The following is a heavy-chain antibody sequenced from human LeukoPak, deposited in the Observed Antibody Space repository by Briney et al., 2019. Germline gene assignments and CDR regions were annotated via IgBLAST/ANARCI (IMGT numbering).Heavy chain of an antibody. D-gene: IGHD1-26*01. V-gene: IGHV3-30*04. Sequence: PGGSLRLSCAASGFTFSSYAMHWVRQAPGKGLEWVAVISYDGSNKYYADSVKGRFTISRDNSKNTLYLQMNSLRAEDTAVYYCARGHREEWELPTVYYYYMDVWGKGTTVTVSS. CDR3: ARGHREEWELPTVYYYYMDV. CDR2: ISYDGSNK. CDR1: GFTFSSYA. J-gene: IGHJ6*03.